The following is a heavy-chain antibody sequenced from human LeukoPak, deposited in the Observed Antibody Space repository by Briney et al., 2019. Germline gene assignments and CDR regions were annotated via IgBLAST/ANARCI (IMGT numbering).Heavy chain of an antibody. V-gene: IGHV1-8*01. D-gene: IGHD3-3*01. J-gene: IGHJ6*03. CDR3: ARTRKKRITIFGVVRGDYYYYMDV. CDR1: GYTFTSYD. Sequence: ASVKVSCKASGYTFTSYDINWVRQATGQGLEWMGWMNPNSGNTGYAQKFQGRVTMTRNTSISTACMELSSLRSEDTAVYYCARTRKKRITIFGVVRGDYYYYMDVWGKGTTVTVSS. CDR2: MNPNSGNT.